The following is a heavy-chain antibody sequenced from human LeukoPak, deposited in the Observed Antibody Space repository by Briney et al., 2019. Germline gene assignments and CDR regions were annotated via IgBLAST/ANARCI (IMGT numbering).Heavy chain of an antibody. J-gene: IGHJ5*02. V-gene: IGHV4-39*01. CDR2: IYYSGST. CDR1: GGSISSSSYS. Sequence: SETLSLTCTASGGSISSSSYSWGWIRQPPGKGLEWIGSIYYSGSTYYNPSLKSRVTISVDTSKNQFSLKLSSVTAADTAVYYCARRLPAVAGTSWFDPWGQGTLVTVSS. D-gene: IGHD6-19*01. CDR3: ARRLPAVAGTSWFDP.